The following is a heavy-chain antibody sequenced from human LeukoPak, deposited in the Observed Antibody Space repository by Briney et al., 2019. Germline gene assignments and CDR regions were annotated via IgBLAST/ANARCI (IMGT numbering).Heavy chain of an antibody. J-gene: IGHJ6*03. CDR2: IIPILGIA. V-gene: IGHV1-69*02. CDR1: GGTFSSFT. Sequence: ASVKVSCKASGGTFSSFTISWVRQAPGQGLEWMGRIIPILGIANYAQKFQGRVTITADKSTSTAYMELSSLRSEDTAVYCCARRGARGYYYMDVWGKGNTVTVSS. D-gene: IGHD1-26*01. CDR3: ARRGARGYYYMDV.